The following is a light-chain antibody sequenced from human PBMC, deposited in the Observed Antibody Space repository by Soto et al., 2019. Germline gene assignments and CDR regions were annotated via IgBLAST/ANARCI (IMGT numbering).Light chain of an antibody. CDR3: QQYNNWPPWT. CDR2: GAS. CDR1: QSVSSN. J-gene: IGKJ1*01. Sequence: EVLMTQSPATLSVSPVERATLSCRASQSVSSNLAWYQQKPGQAPRLLIYGASTRATGIPARFSGSGSGTEFTLTLSSLQSEDFAVYYCQQYNNWPPWTFGQGTKVDI. V-gene: IGKV3-15*01.